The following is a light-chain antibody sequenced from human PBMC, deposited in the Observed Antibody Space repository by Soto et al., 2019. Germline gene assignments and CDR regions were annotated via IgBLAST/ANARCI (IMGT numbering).Light chain of an antibody. CDR2: VAS. CDR3: QQTYTTTET. Sequence: DIQRTQSPSSLSASVGDRVTINCRASHSMSRYLNWYQQKTGKAPELLIYVASSLQSGVPSRFSSSVSGKDFNLTLRSLQNEDCETYAGQQTYTTTETFGQWSK. CDR1: HSMSRY. V-gene: IGKV1-39*01. J-gene: IGKJ1*01.